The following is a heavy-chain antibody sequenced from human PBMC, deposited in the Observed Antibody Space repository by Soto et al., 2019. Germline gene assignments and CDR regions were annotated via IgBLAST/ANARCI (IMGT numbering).Heavy chain of an antibody. CDR1: GYSFTKYH. D-gene: IGHD1-1*01. CDR3: ARVAGHKNARFDT. Sequence: QVQLVQSGAEVKKPGASVKVSCKASGYSFTKYHVYWVRQAPGQGLEWMGWINPGSGDTNQAQKFQGRVTMTGDTSSTTTYMELNSLTSDDTAVYYWARVAGHKNARFDTWGQGALVTVSS. CDR2: INPGSGDT. J-gene: IGHJ4*02. V-gene: IGHV1-2*02.